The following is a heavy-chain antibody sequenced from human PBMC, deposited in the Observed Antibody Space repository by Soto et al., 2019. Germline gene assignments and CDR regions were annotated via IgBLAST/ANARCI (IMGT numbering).Heavy chain of an antibody. CDR3: ARGGIAAAGYYYYGMDV. D-gene: IGHD6-13*01. J-gene: IGHJ6*02. CDR1: GGTFSSYA. V-gene: IGHV1-69*01. CDR2: IIPIFGTA. Sequence: QVQLVQSGAEVKKPGSSVKVFCKASGGTFSSYAISWVRQAPGQGLEWMGGIIPIFGTANYAQKFQGRVTITADESTSTAYMELSSLRSEDTAVYYCARGGIAAAGYYYYGMDVWGQGTTVTVSS.